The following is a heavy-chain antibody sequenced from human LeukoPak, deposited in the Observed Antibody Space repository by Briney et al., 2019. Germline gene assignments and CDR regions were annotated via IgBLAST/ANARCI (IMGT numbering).Heavy chain of an antibody. J-gene: IGHJ4*02. Sequence: SETLSLTCTVPGGSISSYYWSWIRQPPGKGLEWIGYIYYSGSTNYNPSLKSRVTISVDTSKNQFSLKLSSVTAADTAVYYCARVLSSWYYFDYWGQGTLVTVSS. D-gene: IGHD6-13*01. CDR1: GGSISSYY. CDR3: ARVLSSWYYFDY. V-gene: IGHV4-59*01. CDR2: IYYSGST.